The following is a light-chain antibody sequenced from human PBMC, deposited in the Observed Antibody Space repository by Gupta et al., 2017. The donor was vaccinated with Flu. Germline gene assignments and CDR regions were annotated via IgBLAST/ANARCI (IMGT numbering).Light chain of an antibody. CDR1: QGDSTN. V-gene: IGKV3-15*01. J-gene: IGKJ2*01. Sequence: PATLTPTPGERASRSGRDSQGDSTNLAWYQQKPGQAPRLLIYQAATRATGIPDRFSGSGSGTEFTLTISSLQAEDFAVYYCQQYNSWLYTFGQGTRLEI. CDR3: QQYNSWLYT. CDR2: QAA.